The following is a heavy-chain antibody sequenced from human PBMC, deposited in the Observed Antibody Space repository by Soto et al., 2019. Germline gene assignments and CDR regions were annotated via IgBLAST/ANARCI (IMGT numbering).Heavy chain of an antibody. CDR1: GYTCSTYA. CDR2: VSPYNGNA. CDR3: ARAISLIMAASAY. V-gene: IGHV1-18*04. Sequence: ASVKVSCKXSGYTCSTYAISWVRQAPGQGVGWMGWVSPYNGNANYTEKLQGRVSMTTDTSTTTAYMELTSMTSDDTAIYYCARAISLIMAASAYWGQGTTVTVSS. D-gene: IGHD2-8*01. J-gene: IGHJ4*02.